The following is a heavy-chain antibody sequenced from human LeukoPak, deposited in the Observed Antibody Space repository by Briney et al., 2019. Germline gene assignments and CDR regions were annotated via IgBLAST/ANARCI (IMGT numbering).Heavy chain of an antibody. CDR3: ARDPNGDYIGAFDM. Sequence: PGGSLRLSCTASGFRFSAYAMMCVRQAPGKGPEWVSAIRGSGVNTYYADSVKGRFTISRDNSKYTLFLQMNSLRAEDTAVYYCARDPNGDYIGAFDMWGPGTMVTVSS. V-gene: IGHV3-23*01. CDR2: IRGSGVNT. CDR1: GFRFSAYA. D-gene: IGHD4-17*01. J-gene: IGHJ3*02.